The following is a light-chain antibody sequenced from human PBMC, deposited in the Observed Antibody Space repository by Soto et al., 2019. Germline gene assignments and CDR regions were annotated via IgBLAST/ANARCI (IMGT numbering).Light chain of an antibody. J-gene: IGKJ4*01. Sequence: IVMTQSPSTLSVSPGERATLSCRASQSVSSNLAWYQQKPGQAPRLLIYGASTRATGIPARFSGSGSGTEFSLTISSLQSEDSAVYYCQRYDNWPLTFGGGTKVDIK. CDR1: QSVSSN. CDR2: GAS. CDR3: QRYDNWPLT. V-gene: IGKV3-15*01.